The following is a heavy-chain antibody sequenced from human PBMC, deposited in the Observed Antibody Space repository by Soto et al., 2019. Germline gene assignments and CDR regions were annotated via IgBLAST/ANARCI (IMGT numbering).Heavy chain of an antibody. CDR1: ADTFTGHG. J-gene: IGHJ4*02. CDR3: ARGQSYFDD. V-gene: IGHV1-18*04. Sequence: GPGVKKPGASVKVSCKASADTFTGHGVSWVRQAPGQGLEWMGWISADYGNTNYAQKFQGRVTMTTDTPTNTAYMEVRSLRSDDTAVYYCARGQSYFDDWGQGTLVTVSS. CDR2: ISADYGNT.